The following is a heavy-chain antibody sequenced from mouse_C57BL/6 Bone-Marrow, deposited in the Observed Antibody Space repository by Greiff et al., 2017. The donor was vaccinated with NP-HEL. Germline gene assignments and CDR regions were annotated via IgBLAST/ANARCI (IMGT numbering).Heavy chain of an antibody. D-gene: IGHD1-1*01. V-gene: IGHV1-69*01. J-gene: IGHJ4*01. CDR3: ALITTVVAPCAMDY. Sequence: VQLQQPGAELVMPGASVKLSCKASGYTFTSYWMHWVKQRPGQGLEWIGEIDPSDSYTNYNQKFKGKSTLTVDKSSSTAYMQLSSLTSEDSAVYYCALITTVVAPCAMDYWGQGTSVTVSS. CDR1: GYTFTSYW. CDR2: IDPSDSYT.